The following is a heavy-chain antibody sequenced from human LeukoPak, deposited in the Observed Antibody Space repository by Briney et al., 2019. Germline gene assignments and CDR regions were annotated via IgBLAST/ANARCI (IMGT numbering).Heavy chain of an antibody. D-gene: IGHD3/OR15-3a*01. CDR1: GGSISSGSYY. CDR2: IYYSGST. Sequence: TLSLTCAVSGGSISSGSYYWGWIRQHPGKGLEWIGSIYYSGSTYYNPSLKSRLTISIDTSKNQFSLKLSSVTAADTAVYFCASSRNVDQFDIWGQGTMVTVSP. V-gene: IGHV4-31*11. CDR3: ASSRNVDQFDI. J-gene: IGHJ3*02.